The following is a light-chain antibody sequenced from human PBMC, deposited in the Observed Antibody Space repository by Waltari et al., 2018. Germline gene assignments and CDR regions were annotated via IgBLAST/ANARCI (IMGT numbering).Light chain of an antibody. CDR1: TLGDKY. V-gene: IGLV3-1*01. Sequence: SYELTQPPSVSVSPGQTASITCSGDTLGDKYACWYQQKPGQSPVLVIYQDSKRPSGIPERFSGSNSGNTATLTISGTQAMDEADYYCQAWDSSTVAVFGTGTKVTVL. CDR2: QDS. CDR3: QAWDSSTVAV. J-gene: IGLJ1*01.